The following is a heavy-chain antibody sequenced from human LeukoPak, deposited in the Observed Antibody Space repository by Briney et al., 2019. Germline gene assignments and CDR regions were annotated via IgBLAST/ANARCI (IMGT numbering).Heavy chain of an antibody. Sequence: SETLSLTCTVSSGAFLATSWTWIRQPPGKGLEWIGYVLPTGSPNYNPSLMSRVTISADTSNKQISLKLTSVTAADTAIYFCASQEEDGYGDYVHFFDNWGQGTLVTVSS. J-gene: IGHJ4*02. CDR3: ASQEEDGYGDYVHFFDN. D-gene: IGHD4-17*01. V-gene: IGHV4-4*09. CDR1: SGAFLATS. CDR2: VLPTGSP.